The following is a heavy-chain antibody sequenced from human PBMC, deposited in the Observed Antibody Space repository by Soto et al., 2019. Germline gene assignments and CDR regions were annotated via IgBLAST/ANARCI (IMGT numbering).Heavy chain of an antibody. Sequence: QVQLVQSGAEVKKPGASVKVSCKASGYTFTSYDINWVRQATGQGLEWMGWMNPNSGNTGYAQKFQGRVTMTRNTYITXAYMELSSLRSEDTAVYYCARRYCSGGSCYSSYGYWGQGTLVTVSS. V-gene: IGHV1-8*01. CDR2: MNPNSGNT. CDR1: GYTFTSYD. D-gene: IGHD2-15*01. CDR3: ARRYCSGGSCYSSYGY. J-gene: IGHJ4*02.